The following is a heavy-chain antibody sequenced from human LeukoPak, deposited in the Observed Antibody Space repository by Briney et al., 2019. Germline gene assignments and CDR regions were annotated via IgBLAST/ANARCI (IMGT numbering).Heavy chain of an antibody. V-gene: IGHV3-15*01. D-gene: IGHD3-9*01. CDR3: TTQGYYDILTQSDY. Sequence: GGSLRLSCAASGFTFSNAWMSWGRQAPGDGLEWVGRIKSKTDGGTTDYAAPVKGRFTISRDDSKNTLYLQMNSLKTEDTAVYYCTTQGYYDILTQSDYWGQGTLVTVSS. J-gene: IGHJ4*02. CDR1: GFTFSNAW. CDR2: IKSKTDGGTT.